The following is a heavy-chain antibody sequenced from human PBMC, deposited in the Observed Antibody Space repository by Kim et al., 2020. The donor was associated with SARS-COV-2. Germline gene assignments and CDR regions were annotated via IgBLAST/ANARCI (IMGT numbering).Heavy chain of an antibody. J-gene: IGHJ3*01. D-gene: IGHD2-15*01. CDR1: GFTFSRYE. CDR3: ARACSGGICYVGFDL. V-gene: IGHV3-48*03. Sequence: GGSLRLSCAASGFTFSRYEMNWVRQAPGKGLEWVSYISSDGNTKYFADSVKGRFTISRDNARNSLYLQMSSLRPEDTAIYYCARACSGGICYVGFDLWAQGTRVAVPS. CDR2: ISSDGNTK.